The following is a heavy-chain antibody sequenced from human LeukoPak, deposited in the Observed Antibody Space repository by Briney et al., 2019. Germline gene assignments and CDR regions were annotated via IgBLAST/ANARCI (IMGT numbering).Heavy chain of an antibody. J-gene: IGHJ4*02. CDR2: ISYDGSNK. D-gene: IGHD3-9*01. V-gene: IGHV3-30*03. CDR1: GFTFSSYG. CDR3: ARDLNDY. Sequence: GGSLRLSCAASGFTFSSYGMHWVRQAPGKGLEWVAVISYDGSNKYYADSVKGRFTISRDNSKNTLYLQMNSLRAEDTAVYYCARDLNDYWGQGTLVTVSS.